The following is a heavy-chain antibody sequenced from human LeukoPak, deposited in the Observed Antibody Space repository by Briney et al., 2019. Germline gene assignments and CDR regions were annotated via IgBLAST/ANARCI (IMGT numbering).Heavy chain of an antibody. CDR2: IYSGGST. CDR3: AKADGSRSYSDF. CDR1: GFTVSSNY. Sequence: PGGSLRLSCAASGFTVSSNYMSWVRQAPGKGLEWVSVIYSGGSTYYADSVKGRFTISRDNSKDTLYLQMNSLRAEDTAVYYCAKADGSRSYSDFWGQGTLVTVSS. V-gene: IGHV3-53*01. D-gene: IGHD3-10*01. J-gene: IGHJ4*02.